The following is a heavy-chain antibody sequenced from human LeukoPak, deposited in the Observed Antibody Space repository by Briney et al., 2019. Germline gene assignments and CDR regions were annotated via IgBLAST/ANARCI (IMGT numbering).Heavy chain of an antibody. Sequence: PSETLSLTCTVSGGSISTYYWTWIRQPPGKGLEWIGCIPYDGSTTEHPSLNSRVTISLDASKNQFSLNLRFVTAADTAVYYCARTSRHYYGSGSNLTPWPADMDVWGQGTTVTVSS. J-gene: IGHJ6*02. CDR2: IPYDGST. CDR3: ARTSRHYYGSGSNLTPWPADMDV. D-gene: IGHD3-10*01. V-gene: IGHV4-59*01. CDR1: GGSISTYY.